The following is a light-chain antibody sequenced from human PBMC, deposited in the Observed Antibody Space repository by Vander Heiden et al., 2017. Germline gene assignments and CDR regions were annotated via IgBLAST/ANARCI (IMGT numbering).Light chain of an antibody. Sequence: EIVMTQSPATLSVSPGERATLSCRASQSVSSNLAWYQQKPGQAPRLLMYGASTRAIGIPGRFSGSGSGTEFTLTISSLQSEDFAVYHCQQDNNWPLTFGGGTKVEI. CDR2: GAS. J-gene: IGKJ4*01. V-gene: IGKV3-15*01. CDR3: QQDNNWPLT. CDR1: QSVSSN.